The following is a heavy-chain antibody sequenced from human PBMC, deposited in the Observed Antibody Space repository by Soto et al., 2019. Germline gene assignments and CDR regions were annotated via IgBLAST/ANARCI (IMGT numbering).Heavy chain of an antibody. D-gene: IGHD6-13*01. CDR3: ERIQGVAEADYGMDV. J-gene: IGHJ6*02. CDR1: GFSLTTSGMC. CDR2: IDWDDDK. V-gene: IGHV2-70*11. Sequence: SGPTLVNPTQTLTLTCTFSGFSLTTSGMCVSWIRQPPGKALEWLARIDWDDDKYYSTSLKTRLTISKDTSKNQVVLTMTNMDHVDTPTYHCERIQGVAEADYGMDVWGQGITVTVSS.